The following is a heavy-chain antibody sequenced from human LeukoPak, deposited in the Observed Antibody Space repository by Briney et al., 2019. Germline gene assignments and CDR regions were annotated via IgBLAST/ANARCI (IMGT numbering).Heavy chain of an antibody. CDR2: INPNSGGT. CDR3: ARAHETYYYDSSGYPVQFYYFDY. D-gene: IGHD3-22*01. Sequence: ASVKVSCKASGYTFTGYYMHWVRQAPGQGLEGMGWINPNSGGTNYAQKFQGRVTMTRDTSISTAYMELSRLRSDDTAVYYCARAHETYYYDSSGYPVQFYYFDYWGQGTLVTVSS. J-gene: IGHJ4*02. CDR1: GYTFTGYY. V-gene: IGHV1-2*02.